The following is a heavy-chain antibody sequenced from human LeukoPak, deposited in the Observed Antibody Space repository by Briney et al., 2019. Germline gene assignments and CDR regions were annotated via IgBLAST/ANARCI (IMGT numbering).Heavy chain of an antibody. CDR1: DRQARSSGVG. V-gene: IGHV2-5*01. J-gene: IGHJ3*01. CDR2: IYWNDDK. D-gene: IGHD2-21*01. Sequence: ESGPTPVNPTHTLTLAFTLYDRQARSSGVGVGWIRQPPGKALEWLALIYWNDDKRYSPSLKSSLTITKDTSENQVLLTMPNMDTVVTATYSGAHFCARRMAALKASNFWPLGTMVTVSS. CDR3: AHFCARRMAALKASNF.